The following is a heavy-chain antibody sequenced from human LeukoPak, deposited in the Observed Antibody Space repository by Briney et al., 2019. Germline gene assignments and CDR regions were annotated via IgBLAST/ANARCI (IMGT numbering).Heavy chain of an antibody. CDR2: ITFDGNTQ. CDR1: GFRFSGYG. J-gene: IGHJ4*02. V-gene: IGHV3-30*19. D-gene: IGHD1-26*01. Sequence: GGSLRLSCAASGFRFSGYGMHWVRQAPGKGLEWEAVITFDGNTQYLADSVRGRFTISRDNSKTTLDLQMNSLRAEDTAVYYCARGGLLVGATHYFDYWGQGTLVTVSS. CDR3: ARGGLLVGATHYFDY.